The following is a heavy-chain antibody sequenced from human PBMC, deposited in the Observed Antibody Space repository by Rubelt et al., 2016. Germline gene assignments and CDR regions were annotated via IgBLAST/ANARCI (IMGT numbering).Heavy chain of an antibody. Sequence: APGQGLEWMGRIIPILGIATYAQKFQGRVTITADKSTSTAYMELSSLRSEDTAVYYCARGGAAAADDNDAFDIWGQGTMVTVSS. J-gene: IGHJ3*02. CDR3: ARGGAAAADDNDAFDI. D-gene: IGHD6-13*01. V-gene: IGHV1-69*04. CDR2: IIPILGIA.